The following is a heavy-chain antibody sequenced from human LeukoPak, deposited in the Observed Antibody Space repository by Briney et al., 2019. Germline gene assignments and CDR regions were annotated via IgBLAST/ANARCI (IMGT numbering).Heavy chain of an antibody. V-gene: IGHV1-69*13. D-gene: IGHD1-26*01. Sequence: ASVNVSCKASGGTFSSDAISWVRQAPGQGLERMGGIIPIFGTANYAQKFQGRVTITADESTSTAYMELSSLRSEDTAVYYCARDGIVGALRDYYYYMDVWGKGTTVTVSS. CDR2: IIPIFGTA. CDR3: ARDGIVGALRDYYYYMDV. CDR1: GGTFSSDA. J-gene: IGHJ6*03.